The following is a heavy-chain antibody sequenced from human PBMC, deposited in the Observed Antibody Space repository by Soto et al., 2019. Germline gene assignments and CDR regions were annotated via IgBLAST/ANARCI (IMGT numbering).Heavy chain of an antibody. CDR3: ARTYYDILTGFNWFDP. CDR2: IYYSGST. D-gene: IGHD3-9*01. J-gene: IGHJ5*02. V-gene: IGHV4-39*01. Sequence: QLQLQESGPGLVKPSETLSLTCTVSGGSISSSSYYWGWIRQPPGKGLEWIGSIYYSGSTYYNPSLKSRVTISVDTSKSQFSLKLSSVTAADTAVYYCARTYYDILTGFNWFDPWGQGTLVTVSS. CDR1: GGSISSSSYY.